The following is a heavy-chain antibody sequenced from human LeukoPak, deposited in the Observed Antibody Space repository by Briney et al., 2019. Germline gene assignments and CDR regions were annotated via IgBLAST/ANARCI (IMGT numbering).Heavy chain of an antibody. V-gene: IGHV6-1*01. CDR2: TYQRSKWYN. J-gene: IGHJ4*02. D-gene: IGHD6-19*01. Sequence: SQTLSLTRAISGDSVSINSAAWNWIRQSPSRGLEWLGRTYQRSKWYNDYAVSVKSRITINPDISKNQFSLQLNSVTPEDTAVYYCARSPSPYSSGWYFDYWGQGTLVTVSP. CDR3: ARSPSPYSSGWYFDY. CDR1: GDSVSINSAA.